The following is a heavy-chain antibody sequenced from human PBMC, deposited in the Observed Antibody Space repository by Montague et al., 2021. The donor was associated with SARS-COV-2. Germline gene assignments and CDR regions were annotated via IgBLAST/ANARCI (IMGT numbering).Heavy chain of an antibody. D-gene: IGHD6-19*01. Sequence: SETLSLTCTVSGASVSIANYYWGWIRQPPGKALEWIGSIYYSGNTYYNPSLKSRVTTSVDTSKKQFSLNLTSVTAADTAVYYCARHQLNIAVVGSPLRFDPWGLGTLVTVSS. CDR3: ARHQLNIAVVGSPLRFDP. CDR2: IYYSGNT. V-gene: IGHV4-39*01. J-gene: IGHJ5*02. CDR1: GASVSIANYY.